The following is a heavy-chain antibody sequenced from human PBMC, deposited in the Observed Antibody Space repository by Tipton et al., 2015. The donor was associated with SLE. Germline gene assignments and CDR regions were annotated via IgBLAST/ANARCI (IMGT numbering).Heavy chain of an antibody. Sequence: TLSLTCTVSGGSISVNNYYWGWIRQPPGKGLAWIGNIHYSGSKFDNPSLRSRVTISLDTSKNQFSLRLTSVTAADTAVYYCARGGGSYYDYWGQGTLVTVSS. V-gene: IGHV4-39*07. J-gene: IGHJ4*02. CDR1: GGSISVNNYY. CDR3: ARGGGSYYDY. D-gene: IGHD1-26*01. CDR2: IHYSGSK.